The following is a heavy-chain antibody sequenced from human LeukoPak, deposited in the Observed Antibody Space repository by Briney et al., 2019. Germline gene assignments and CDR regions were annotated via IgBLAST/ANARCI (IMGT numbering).Heavy chain of an antibody. CDR1: GGSFSGYY. V-gene: IGHV4-34*01. CDR2: INHSGST. J-gene: IGHJ4*02. Sequence: SETLSLTCAVYGGSFSGYYWSWIRQPPGKGLEWIGEINHSGSTNYNPSLKSRVTISVDTSKNQFSLKLSSVTAADTAVYYCASAPMARGAPFDYWGQGTLVTVSS. CDR3: ASAPMARGAPFDY. D-gene: IGHD3-10*01.